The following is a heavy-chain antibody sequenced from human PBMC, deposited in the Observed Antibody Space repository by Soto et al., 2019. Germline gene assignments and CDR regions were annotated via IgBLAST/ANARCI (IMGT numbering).Heavy chain of an antibody. J-gene: IGHJ3*02. CDR2: ISYDGSNK. D-gene: IGHD5-12*01. Sequence: HPGGSLRLSCAASGFTFSSYGMHWVRQAPGKGLEWVAVISYDGSNKYYADSVKGRFTISRDNSKNTLYLQMNSLRAEDTAVYYCAKDLSFEWLRPYRAFDIWGQGTMVTVSS. V-gene: IGHV3-30*18. CDR1: GFTFSSYG. CDR3: AKDLSFEWLRPYRAFDI.